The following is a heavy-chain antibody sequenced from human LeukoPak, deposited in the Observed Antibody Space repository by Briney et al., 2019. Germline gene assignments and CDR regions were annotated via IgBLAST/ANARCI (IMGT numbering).Heavy chain of an antibody. D-gene: IGHD3/OR15-3a*01. CDR2: VSPSGDIT. CDR1: EFHFSTHG. Sequence: GGTLRLSCAASEFHFSTHGMNWVRPAPGKGLEWVSGVSPSGDITYYADSVMGRFTISRDNRKSTVSLQMNSLRAEDTALYYCVRDLDWGAFDVWGQGTMVTVSS. V-gene: IGHV3-23*01. CDR3: VRDLDWGAFDV. J-gene: IGHJ3*01.